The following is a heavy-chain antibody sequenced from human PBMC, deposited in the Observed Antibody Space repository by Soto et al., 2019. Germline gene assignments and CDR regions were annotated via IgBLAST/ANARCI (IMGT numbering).Heavy chain of an antibody. V-gene: IGHV3-33*01. CDR2: IWYDGINK. Sequence: GGSLRLSCAASGFTFSSYGMHWVRQAPCKGLEWVAVIWYDGINKYYADSVKGRFTISRDNSKNTLYLQMNSLRAEDTAVYYCAREDDSSAYVKNWFDTGAQEPLVTVS. D-gene: IGHD3-22*01. CDR3: AREDDSSAYVKNWFDT. CDR1: GFTFSSYG. J-gene: IGHJ5*02.